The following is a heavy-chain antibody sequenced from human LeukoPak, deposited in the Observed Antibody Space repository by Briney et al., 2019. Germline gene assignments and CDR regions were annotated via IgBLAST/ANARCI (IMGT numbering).Heavy chain of an antibody. CDR3: ESDLAAAGVPQAFDI. CDR1: GFTFSSYW. CDR2: ISYDGSNK. J-gene: IGHJ3*02. V-gene: IGHV3-30*03. D-gene: IGHD6-13*01. Sequence: GGSLRLSCAASGFTFSSYWMSWVRQAPGKGLECVAVISYDGSNKYYADSVKGRFTISRDNSKNTLYLQMNSLRAEDTAVYYCESDLAAAGVPQAFDIWGQGTMVTVSS.